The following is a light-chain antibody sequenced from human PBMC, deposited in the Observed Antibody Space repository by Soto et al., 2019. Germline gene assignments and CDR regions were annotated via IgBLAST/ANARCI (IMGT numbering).Light chain of an antibody. CDR3: QQYGSSPST. CDR2: GAS. J-gene: IGKJ2*02. Sequence: EIGLTQSPGTLSLSPGDRATLSCRASQSVSSSSLAWYQQKPGQAPRLLIYGASSRATGIPDRFSGRGSGTDFTLTISILEPEEFAVYYCQQYGSSPSTFGQGTKLEVK. V-gene: IGKV3-20*01. CDR1: QSVSSSS.